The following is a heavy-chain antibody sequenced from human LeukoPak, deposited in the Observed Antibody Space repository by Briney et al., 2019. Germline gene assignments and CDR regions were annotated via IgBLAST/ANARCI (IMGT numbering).Heavy chain of an antibody. CDR3: ARDLSSGWYYFDY. CDR1: GGTFSSYA. J-gene: IGHJ4*02. D-gene: IGHD6-19*01. Sequence: SVKVSCKASGGTFSSYAISWVRQAPGQGLEWMGGIIPIFGTANYAQKFQGRVTMTRDTSTSTVYMELSSLRSEDTAVYYCARDLSSGWYYFDYWGQGTLVTVSS. CDR2: IIPIFGTA. V-gene: IGHV1-69*05.